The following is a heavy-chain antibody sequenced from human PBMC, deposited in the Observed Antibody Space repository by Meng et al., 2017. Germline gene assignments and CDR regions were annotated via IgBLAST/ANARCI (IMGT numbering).Heavy chain of an antibody. V-gene: IGHV1-3*01. Sequence: QVQFVQSGAEGKKPGASVKVSCKASGYTFTTYAIHWVRQAPGQRLEWMGWINAGNSDTKYSQKLQGRVTITRDTSASTVYMELSRLRSDDTAVYYCARMNYGSGSRRLDYWGQGTLVTVSS. CDR2: INAGNSDT. CDR1: GYTFTTYA. CDR3: ARMNYGSGSRRLDY. J-gene: IGHJ4*02. D-gene: IGHD3-10*01.